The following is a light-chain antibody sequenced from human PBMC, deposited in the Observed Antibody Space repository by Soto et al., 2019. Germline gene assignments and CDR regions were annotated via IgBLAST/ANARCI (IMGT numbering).Light chain of an antibody. J-gene: IGKJ2*01. Sequence: EIVLTQSPGTLSLSPGERATLSCRASRSFASSYLGWYQQKPGQAPRLLIYAASSRATGIPDRFSGSGSGTDLTLNISRLEPEDSAVYYCQQYGSSPPYTFGQGTKLEI. CDR1: RSFASSY. V-gene: IGKV3-20*01. CDR3: QQYGSSPPYT. CDR2: AAS.